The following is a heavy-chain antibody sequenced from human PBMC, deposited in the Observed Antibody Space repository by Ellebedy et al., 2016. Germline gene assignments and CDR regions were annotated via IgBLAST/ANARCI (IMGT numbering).Heavy chain of an antibody. CDR2: MNQDGSEK. CDR3: ARGYCSGGTCYGGGYDY. J-gene: IGHJ4*02. V-gene: IGHV3-7*04. CDR1: GFTFHTYW. D-gene: IGHD2-15*01. Sequence: GESLKISCTASGFTFHTYWMSWVRQAPRKGLEWVANMNQDGSEKYYVDSVKGRFTISRDNANNLVYLQMNSLRAEDTAVYYCARGYCSGGTCYGGGYDYWGQGTLVTVTS.